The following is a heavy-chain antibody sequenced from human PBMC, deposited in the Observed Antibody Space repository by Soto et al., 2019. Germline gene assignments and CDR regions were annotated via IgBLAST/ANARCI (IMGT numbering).Heavy chain of an antibody. J-gene: IGHJ3*02. CDR1: VGSISSSNYY. V-gene: IGHV4-39*01. CDR3: ASPTLGAFDI. Sequence: ETLSPTCTVPVGSISSSNYYWGWIRQPPGKGLEWIGSIYYSGSTAYNSSLKSRVTMSVDTSKNQLSLRLSSVTAADTAVYYCASPTLGAFDIWGQGTMVTVSS. CDR2: IYYSGST. D-gene: IGHD3-16*01.